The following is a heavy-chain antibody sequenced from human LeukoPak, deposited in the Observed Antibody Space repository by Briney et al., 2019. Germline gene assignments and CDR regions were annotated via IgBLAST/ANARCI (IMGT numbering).Heavy chain of an antibody. V-gene: IGHV3-23*01. CDR1: GFTFSSYA. CDR3: VRTHSSGYYYFDS. J-gene: IGHJ4*02. CDR2: IGGSDAGT. Sequence: GGSLRLSCAASGFTFSSYAMSWVRQAPGKGLEWVSAIGGSDAGTYYADSVKGRFTISRDNAKNTLYLQMNSLRVEDTAVYYCVRTHSSGYYYFDSWGQGTLVTVSS. D-gene: IGHD3-22*01.